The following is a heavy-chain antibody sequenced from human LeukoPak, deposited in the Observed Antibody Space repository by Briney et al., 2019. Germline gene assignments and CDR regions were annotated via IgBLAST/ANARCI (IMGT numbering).Heavy chain of an antibody. V-gene: IGHV3-48*04. CDR3: ARDAGMRGTGPDAFDI. CDR1: GFTFSSYS. J-gene: IGHJ3*02. D-gene: IGHD1-14*01. CDR2: ISSSSSTI. Sequence: GGSLRLSCAASGFTFSSYSMNWVRQAPGKGLEWVSDISSSSSTIYYANSVKGRFTISRDNAKNSLYLQMNSLRAEDTAVYYCARDAGMRGTGPDAFDIWGQGTMVTVSS.